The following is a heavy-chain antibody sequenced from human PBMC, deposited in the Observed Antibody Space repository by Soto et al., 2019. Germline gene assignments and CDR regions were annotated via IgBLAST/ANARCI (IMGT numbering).Heavy chain of an antibody. V-gene: IGHV3-23*01. J-gene: IGHJ4*02. Sequence: PXVALRLSCEASGFTCSSYAKSGVRQAPGKGLEWVSAISGSGGSTYYADSVKGRFTISRDNSKNTLYLQMNSLRAEDTAVYYCAKAQYCGGDCYSPPFDYWGQGTLVTVSS. D-gene: IGHD2-21*02. CDR1: GFTCSSYA. CDR2: ISGSGGST. CDR3: AKAQYCGGDCYSPPFDY.